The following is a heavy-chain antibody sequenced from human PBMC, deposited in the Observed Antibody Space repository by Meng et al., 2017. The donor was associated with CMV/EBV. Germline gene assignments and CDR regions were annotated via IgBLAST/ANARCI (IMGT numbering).Heavy chain of an antibody. Sequence: VSLPESGQGLVKHSQTLSLTCTVSGGSISSGDYYWSWIRQPPGKGLEWIGYIYYSGSTYYNPSLKSRVTISVDTSKNQFSLKLSSVTAADTAVYYCARGRVTNNWFDPWGQGTLVTVSS. D-gene: IGHD4-11*01. J-gene: IGHJ5*02. CDR3: ARGRVTNNWFDP. CDR2: IYYSGST. V-gene: IGHV4-30-4*08. CDR1: GGSISSGDYY.